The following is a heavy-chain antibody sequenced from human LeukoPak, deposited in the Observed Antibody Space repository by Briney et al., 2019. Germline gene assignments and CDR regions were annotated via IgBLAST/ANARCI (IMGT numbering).Heavy chain of an antibody. V-gene: IGHV4-34*01. CDR1: GGSFSGYY. D-gene: IGHD6-19*01. CDR3: ARDDSSGWYGRDY. Sequence: SETLSLTCAVYGGSFSGYYWSWIRQPPGKGLEWIGEINHSGRTIYNPSLKSRVTISVDTSKNQFSLKLSSVTAADTAVYYCARDDSSGWYGRDYWGQGTLVTVSS. J-gene: IGHJ4*02. CDR2: INHSGRT.